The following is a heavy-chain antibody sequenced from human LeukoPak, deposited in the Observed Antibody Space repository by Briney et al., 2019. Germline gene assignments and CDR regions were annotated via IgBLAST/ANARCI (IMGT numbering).Heavy chain of an antibody. CDR3: ARDSSSWYFELQTDLDY. V-gene: IGHV3-7*01. D-gene: IGHD6-13*01. Sequence: GGSLRLSCAASGFTFSSYWMSWVRQAPGKGLEWVANIKQDGSEKYYVDSVKGRFTISRDNAKNSLYLQMNSLRAEDTAVYYCARDSSSWYFELQTDLDYWGQGTLVTVSS. J-gene: IGHJ4*02. CDR1: GFTFSSYW. CDR2: IKQDGSEK.